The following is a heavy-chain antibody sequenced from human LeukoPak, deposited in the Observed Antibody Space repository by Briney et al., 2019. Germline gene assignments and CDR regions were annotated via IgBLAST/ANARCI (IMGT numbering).Heavy chain of an antibody. CDR2: IRHDGSNK. V-gene: IGHV3-30*02. CDR1: GFTFSSYG. J-gene: IGHJ4*02. D-gene: IGHD6-19*01. CDR3: AKDHYSSGCDY. Sequence: GGSLRLSCAASGFTFSSYGMHWVRQAPGKGLEWVAFIRHDGSNKYYADSVKGRFTISRDNSKNTLYLQMNSLRAEDTAVYYCAKDHYSSGCDYWGQGTLATVSS.